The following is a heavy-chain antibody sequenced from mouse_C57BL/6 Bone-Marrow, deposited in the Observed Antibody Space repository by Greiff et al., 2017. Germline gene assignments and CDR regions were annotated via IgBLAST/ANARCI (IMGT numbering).Heavy chain of an antibody. CDR2: ISSGSSTI. J-gene: IGHJ1*03. V-gene: IGHV5-17*01. CDR1: GFTFSDYG. D-gene: IGHD2-3*01. Sequence: EVKLMESGGGLVKPGGSLKLSCAASGFTFSDYGMHWVRQAPEKGLEWVAYISSGSSTIYYAATVKGRFTISRDNAKNTLFLQMTSLRSEDTAMYYCARSVYDGYYAWYFDVWGTGTTVTVSS. CDR3: ARSVYDGYYAWYFDV.